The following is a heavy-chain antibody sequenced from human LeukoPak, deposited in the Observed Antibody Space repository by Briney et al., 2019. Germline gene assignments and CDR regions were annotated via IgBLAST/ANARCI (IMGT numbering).Heavy chain of an antibody. CDR2: IKSKTDGGTT. J-gene: IGHJ4*02. CDR1: VFTFTNTW. CDR3: TTDRFD. V-gene: IGHV3-15*01. Sequence: GGSLRLSCAASVFTFTNTWMSWVRQAPGKGLEWVGRIKSKTDGGTTDYAAPVKGRFTISRHESEDTLYPQMNSLRTEDTAVYYCTTDRFDWGQGTLVTVSS.